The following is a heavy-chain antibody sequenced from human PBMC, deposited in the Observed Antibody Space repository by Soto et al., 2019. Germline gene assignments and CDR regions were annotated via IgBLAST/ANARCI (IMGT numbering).Heavy chain of an antibody. CDR3: ARARDRQLWLLYYFDF. CDR2: IIPIFGTA. V-gene: IGHV1-69*13. Sequence: GASVKVSCKASGGTFSSYAISWVRQAPGQGLEWMGGIIPIFGTANYAQKFQGRVTITADESTCTAYMELSSLRSEDTAVYYCARARDRQLWLLYYFDFWGPGILVTVSS. J-gene: IGHJ4*02. CDR1: GGTFSSYA. D-gene: IGHD5-18*01.